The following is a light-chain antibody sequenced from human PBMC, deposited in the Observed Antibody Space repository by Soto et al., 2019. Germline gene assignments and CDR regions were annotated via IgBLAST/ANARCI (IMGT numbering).Light chain of an antibody. J-gene: IGKJ1*01. Sequence: EIVLTQSPGTLSLSPGERATLSCRASQSVSNNYLAWYQQIPGQAPRLLIYGASSRATGIPDRFSGSGSGTDFTLTISRLEPEDLAVYYCQHYGNAPRTFGQGTKVEIK. CDR1: QSVSNNY. V-gene: IGKV3-20*01. CDR3: QHYGNAPRT. CDR2: GAS.